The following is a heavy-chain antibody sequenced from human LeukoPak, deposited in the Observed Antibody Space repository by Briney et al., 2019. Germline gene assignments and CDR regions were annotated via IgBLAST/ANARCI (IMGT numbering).Heavy chain of an antibody. CDR1: GDTFSSYV. D-gene: IGHD3-9*01. Sequence: SVKVSCKASGDTFSSYVISWVRQAPGQGLEWMGGINPVFGTAHYAQKFQDRVTITADESTSTAYMVLSSLRSEDTAVYYCAKTFLTAYDTYFYYYGLDVWGQGTPVTVSS. V-gene: IGHV1-69*01. CDR2: INPVFGTA. J-gene: IGHJ6*02. CDR3: AKTFLTAYDTYFYYYGLDV.